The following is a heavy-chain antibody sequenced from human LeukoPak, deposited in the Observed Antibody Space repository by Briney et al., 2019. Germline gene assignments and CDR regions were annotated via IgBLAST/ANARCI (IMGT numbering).Heavy chain of an antibody. D-gene: IGHD3-22*01. Sequence: SETLSLTCAVYGGSFSGYYWSWIRQPPGKGLEWIGEINHSGSINYNPSLKSRVTISVDTSKNQFSLKLSSVTAADTAVYYCARGSRYYYDTRRRAFDIWGQGTMVTVSS. V-gene: IGHV4-34*01. J-gene: IGHJ3*02. CDR3: ARGSRYYYDTRRRAFDI. CDR2: INHSGSI. CDR1: GGSFSGYY.